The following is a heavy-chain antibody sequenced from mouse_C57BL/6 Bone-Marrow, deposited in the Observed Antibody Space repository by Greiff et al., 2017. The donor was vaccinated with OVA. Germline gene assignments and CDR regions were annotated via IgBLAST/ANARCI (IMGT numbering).Heavy chain of an antibody. D-gene: IGHD1-2*01. CDR3: ARGRRDYFDY. J-gene: IGHJ2*01. V-gene: IGHV5-17*01. Sequence: EVKLVESGGGLVKPGGSLKLSCAASGFTFSDYGMHWVRQAPEKGLEWVAYISSGSSTIYYADTVKGRSTISRDNAKNTLFLQMTRLRSEDTAMYYCARGRRDYFDYWGQGTTLTVSS. CDR2: ISSGSSTI. CDR1: GFTFSDYG.